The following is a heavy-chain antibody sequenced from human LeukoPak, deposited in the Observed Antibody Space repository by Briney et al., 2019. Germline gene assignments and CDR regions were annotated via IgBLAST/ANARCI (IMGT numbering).Heavy chain of an antibody. Sequence: SETLSLTCAVSGGSISSDYYWGWIRQPPGKGLEWIGSIHHSGRTYYNPSLKSRVTISVDTSKNQFSLKLSSVTAADTAVYYCARDHLANLASRLFDPWGQGTLVTVSS. CDR2: IHHSGRT. CDR1: GGSISSDYY. J-gene: IGHJ5*02. D-gene: IGHD3-3*01. CDR3: ARDHLANLASRLFDP. V-gene: IGHV4-38-2*02.